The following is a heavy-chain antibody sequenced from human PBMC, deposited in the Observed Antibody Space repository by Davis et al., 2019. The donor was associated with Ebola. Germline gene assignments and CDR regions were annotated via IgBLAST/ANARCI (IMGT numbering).Heavy chain of an antibody. D-gene: IGHD2-2*01. CDR3: ARVRRPAAIGYYYYGMDV. J-gene: IGHJ6*02. V-gene: IGHV3-48*02. CDR2: ISSSSSTI. Sequence: GESLKISCAASGFTVSSYSMNWVRQAPGKGLEWVSYISSSSSTIYYADSVKGRFTISRDNAKNSLYLQMNSLRDEDTAVYYCARVRRPAAIGYYYYGMDVWGQGTTVTVSS. CDR1: GFTVSSYS.